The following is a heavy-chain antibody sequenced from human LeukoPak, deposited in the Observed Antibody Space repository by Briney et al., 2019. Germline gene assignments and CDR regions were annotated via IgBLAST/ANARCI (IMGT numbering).Heavy chain of an antibody. Sequence: GASVKDSCKASGYTFTSYDINWVRQATGQGLAWMGWMNPNRGNTGYAQKFQGRVTMTRNTAISTAYMELSSLRSEDTAVYYCARGIIQLWLRLYYYYGMDVWGQGTTVTVSS. CDR3: ARGIIQLWLRLYYYYGMDV. CDR1: GYTFTSYD. V-gene: IGHV1-8*01. CDR2: MNPNRGNT. D-gene: IGHD5-18*01. J-gene: IGHJ6*02.